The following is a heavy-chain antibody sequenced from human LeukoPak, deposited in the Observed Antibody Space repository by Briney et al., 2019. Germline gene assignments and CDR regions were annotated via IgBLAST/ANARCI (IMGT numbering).Heavy chain of an antibody. CDR2: INPNSGGT. V-gene: IGHV1-2*02. D-gene: IGHD4/OR15-4a*01. CDR1: GYTFTGYY. Sequence: GASVTVSCKASGYTFTGYYMYWVRQAPGQGLEWMGWINPNSGGTNYAQKFQGRVTMTRDTSISTAYMELSRLRSDDTAVYYCARPRVGGPNVHFDYWGQGTLVTVSS. CDR3: ARPRVGGPNVHFDY. J-gene: IGHJ4*02.